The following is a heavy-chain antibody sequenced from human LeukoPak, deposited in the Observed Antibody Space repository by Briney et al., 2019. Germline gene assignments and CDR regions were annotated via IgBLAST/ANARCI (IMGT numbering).Heavy chain of an antibody. CDR3: ARHTTMAHFDY. Sequence: SETLSLTCSVSGGSIGTYYWSWIRQPPGQGLEWIGHIYYSGSTNYNPSLKSRVTISVDTSKSHFSLKLISVTAADTAFYYCARHTTMAHFDYWGQGTLVTVSS. CDR2: IYYSGST. J-gene: IGHJ4*02. D-gene: IGHD5-18*01. CDR1: GGSIGTYY. V-gene: IGHV4-59*08.